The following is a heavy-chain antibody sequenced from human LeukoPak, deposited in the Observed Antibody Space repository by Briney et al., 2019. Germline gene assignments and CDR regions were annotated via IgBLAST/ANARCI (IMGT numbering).Heavy chain of an antibody. J-gene: IGHJ4*02. CDR3: ARDGGVVAANRYDY. V-gene: IGHV1-2*02. CDR1: GYTFTSYG. Sequence: VASVKVSCKASGYTFTSYGISWVRQAPGQGLEWMGWINPNSGGTNYAQKFQGRVTMTRDTSISTAYMELSRLRSDDTAVYYCARDGGVVAANRYDYWGQGTLVTVSS. CDR2: INPNSGGT. D-gene: IGHD2-15*01.